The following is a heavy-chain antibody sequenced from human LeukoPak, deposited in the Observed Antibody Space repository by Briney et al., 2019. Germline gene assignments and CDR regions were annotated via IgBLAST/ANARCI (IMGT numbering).Heavy chain of an antibody. Sequence: GGSLRLSCTASGFAFSVDAMSWLRQPPGKGLEWVSTINANSGTTSYAASVRGRFTISRDNSKNTLYLQLNTLRADDTATYYCAKPISGGLAVTADWFHPWGQGTLVLVPS. D-gene: IGHD6-19*01. CDR3: AKPISGGLAVTADWFHP. J-gene: IGHJ5*01. CDR1: GFAFSVDA. CDR2: INANSGTT. V-gene: IGHV3-23*01.